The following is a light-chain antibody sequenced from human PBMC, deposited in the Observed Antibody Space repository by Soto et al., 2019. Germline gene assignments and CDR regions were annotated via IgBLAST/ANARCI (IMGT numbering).Light chain of an antibody. V-gene: IGLV4-69*01. Sequence: QTVVTQSPSASASPGASVKLTCTLSSGHSSYAIAWHQQQPEKGPRYLMKVKCDGSHTKGDGIPDRFSGSSSGAERYLTISSLQSEDEADYYCQTWGAGHVVFGGGTKLTVL. CDR3: QTWGAGHVV. J-gene: IGLJ2*01. CDR2: VKCDGSH. CDR1: SGHSSYA.